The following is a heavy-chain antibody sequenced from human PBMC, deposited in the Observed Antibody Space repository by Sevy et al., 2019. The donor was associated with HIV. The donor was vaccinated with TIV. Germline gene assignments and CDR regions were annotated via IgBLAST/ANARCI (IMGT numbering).Heavy chain of an antibody. CDR3: ARSGGYNKYDY. Sequence: GGSLRLSCAASGFTLSGYWMHWVRQAPGKGLVWVSLINSDGSSTNYADSVKGRFTISRDNAKNTLYLQMNSLRAEDTAVYYCARSGGYNKYDYWGQGTLVTSPQ. CDR1: GFTLSGYW. D-gene: IGHD2-15*01. V-gene: IGHV3-74*01. CDR2: INSDGSST. J-gene: IGHJ4*02.